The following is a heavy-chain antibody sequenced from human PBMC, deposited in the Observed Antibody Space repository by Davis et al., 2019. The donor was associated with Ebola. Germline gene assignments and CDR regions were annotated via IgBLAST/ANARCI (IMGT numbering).Heavy chain of an antibody. D-gene: IGHD3-10*01. Sequence: ASVKVSCKASGYTFTGYYVHWVRQAPGQGLEWMGWINPNSGATNYAQKFQGRVAMTRDTSISTAYMELSSLRSDDTAVYYCAKPMVRGVISGMDVWGQGTTVTVS. CDR1: GYTFTGYY. CDR3: AKPMVRGVISGMDV. V-gene: IGHV1-2*02. J-gene: IGHJ6*02. CDR2: INPNSGAT.